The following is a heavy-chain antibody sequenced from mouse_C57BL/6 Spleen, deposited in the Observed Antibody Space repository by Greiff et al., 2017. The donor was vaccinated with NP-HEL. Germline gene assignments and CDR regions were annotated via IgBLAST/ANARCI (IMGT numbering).Heavy chain of an antibody. CDR1: GYTFTDYN. J-gene: IGHJ4*01. V-gene: IGHV1-18*01. Sequence: EVQLQQSGPELVKPGASVKIPCKASGYTFTDYNMDWVKQSHGKSLEWIGDINPNNGGTIYNQKFKGKATLTVDKSSSTAYMELRSLTSEDTAVYYCARGAHYGSSYGYAMDYWGQGTSVTVSS. CDR2: INPNNGGT. D-gene: IGHD1-1*01. CDR3: ARGAHYGSSYGYAMDY.